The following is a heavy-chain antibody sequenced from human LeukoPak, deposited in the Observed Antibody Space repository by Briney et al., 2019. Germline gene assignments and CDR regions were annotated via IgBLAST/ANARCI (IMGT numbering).Heavy chain of an antibody. V-gene: IGHV3-15*07. CDR1: GFPFSSYA. CDR3: TGWKNY. CDR2: IKSKTDGETT. D-gene: IGHD1-1*01. J-gene: IGHJ4*02. Sequence: GGSLRLSCAASGFPFSSYAMNWVRQAPGKGLEWVGRIKSKTDGETTDYAAFVRGRFTISRDDSKNTLYLQMNSLKAEDTAVYYCTGWKNYWGQGTLVTVSS.